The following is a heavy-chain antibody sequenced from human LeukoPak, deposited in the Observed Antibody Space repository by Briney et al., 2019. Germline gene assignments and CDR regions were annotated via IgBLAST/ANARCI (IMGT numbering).Heavy chain of an antibody. Sequence: PGGSLRLSCAASGFTFDDYGMSWVRQAPGKGLEWVSGINWNGGSTGYADSVKGRFTISRDNAKNFLYLQMNSLRAEDTALYYCARDSSTNYYYYMDVWGKGTTVTVSS. CDR3: ARDSSTNYYYYMDV. CDR2: INWNGGST. D-gene: IGHD6-13*01. CDR1: GFTFDDYG. J-gene: IGHJ6*03. V-gene: IGHV3-20*04.